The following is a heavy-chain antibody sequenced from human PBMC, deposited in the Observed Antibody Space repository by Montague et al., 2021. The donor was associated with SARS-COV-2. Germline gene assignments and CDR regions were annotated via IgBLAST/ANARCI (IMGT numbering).Heavy chain of an antibody. D-gene: IGHD6-19*01. Sequence: SETLSLTCTVSGGSISSYYWSWIRQPPGKGLEWIGYIYYSGSTNYNSSLKSRVTISVDTSKNQFSLKLSSVTAADTAVYYCAGGSGWMGNAFDIWGQGTMVTVSS. J-gene: IGHJ3*02. V-gene: IGHV4-59*01. CDR2: IYYSGST. CDR1: GGSISSYY. CDR3: AGGSGWMGNAFDI.